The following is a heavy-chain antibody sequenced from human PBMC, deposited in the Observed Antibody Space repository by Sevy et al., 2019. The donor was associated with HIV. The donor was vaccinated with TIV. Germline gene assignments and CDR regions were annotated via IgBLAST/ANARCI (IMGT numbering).Heavy chain of an antibody. J-gene: IGHJ4*02. Sequence: SETLSLTCTVSDDSISNYYWSWIRQPAGKGLEWIGRIYKSGSTNHNPSLKSRVTMSVDTSKRQFSLKLTSVTAADTAVYYCARGGAHFDYWGQGTLVTVSS. CDR1: DDSISNYY. D-gene: IGHD1-26*01. CDR2: IYKSGST. V-gene: IGHV4-4*07. CDR3: ARGGAHFDY.